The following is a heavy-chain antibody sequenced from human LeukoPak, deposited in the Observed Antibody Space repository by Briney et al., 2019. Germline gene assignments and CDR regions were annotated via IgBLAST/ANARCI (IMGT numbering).Heavy chain of an antibody. CDR1: GGCISNGDYY. D-gene: IGHD3-22*01. Sequence: SETLSLTCTVSGGCISNGDYYWSWIRQPPGKGLEWIGYIYYSGSTYYNPSLKSRVTISIETSKNQFSLHLSSVTAADTAVYFCARVRPHYYETSGYFDYWGQGTLVTVSS. V-gene: IGHV4-30-4*01. J-gene: IGHJ4*02. CDR3: ARVRPHYYETSGYFDY. CDR2: IYYSGST.